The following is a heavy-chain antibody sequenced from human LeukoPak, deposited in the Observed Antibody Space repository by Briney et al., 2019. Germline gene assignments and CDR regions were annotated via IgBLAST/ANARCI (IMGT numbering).Heavy chain of an antibody. CDR3: ARRHEWGWFDP. CDR2: IYYSGST. D-gene: IGHD2-8*01. V-gene: IGHV4-59*01. Sequence: SETLSLTCTVSGGSISSYYWSWIRQPPGKGLEWIGYIYYSGSTNYNPSLKSRVTISVDTSKNQFSLKLTSVTAADTAVYYCARRHEWGWFDPWGQGTLVTVSS. CDR1: GGSISSYY. J-gene: IGHJ5*02.